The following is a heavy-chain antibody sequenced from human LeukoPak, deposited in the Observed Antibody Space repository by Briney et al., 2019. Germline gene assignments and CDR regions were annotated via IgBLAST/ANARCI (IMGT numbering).Heavy chain of an antibody. CDR3: ASSGSLRYFDWLSLGYYYGMDV. Sequence: GGSLRLSCAASGFTFSSYWMSWVRQAPGKGLEWVANIKQDGSEKYYVDSVKGRFTISRDNAKNSLYLQMNSLRAEDTAVYYCASSGSLRYFDWLSLGYYYGMDVWGQGTTVTVSS. J-gene: IGHJ6*02. CDR1: GFTFSSYW. D-gene: IGHD3-9*01. V-gene: IGHV3-7*03. CDR2: IKQDGSEK.